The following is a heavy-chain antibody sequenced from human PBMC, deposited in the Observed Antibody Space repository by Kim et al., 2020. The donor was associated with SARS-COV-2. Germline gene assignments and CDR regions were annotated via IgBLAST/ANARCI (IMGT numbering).Heavy chain of an antibody. V-gene: IGHV3-23*01. Sequence: SANSVKGRFTISRDNSKSTLDLQMNGLRAEDTALYYCAKSYSSGRPFYFDYWGQGTLVTVSS. J-gene: IGHJ4*02. D-gene: IGHD6-19*01. CDR3: AKSYSSGRPFYFDY.